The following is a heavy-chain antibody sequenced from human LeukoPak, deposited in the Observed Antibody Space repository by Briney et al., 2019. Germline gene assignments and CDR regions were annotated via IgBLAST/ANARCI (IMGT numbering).Heavy chain of an antibody. CDR1: GGSFSGYY. CDR2: INHSGST. Sequence: PSETLSLTCAVYGGSFSGYYWSWIRQPPGKGLEWIGEINHSGSTNYNPSLKSRVTISVDTSKNQFSLKLSSVTAADTAVYYCARSTGYCSSTSCYGAFGGYYFDYWGQGTLVTVSS. CDR3: ARSTGYCSSTSCYGAFGGYYFDY. J-gene: IGHJ4*02. V-gene: IGHV4-34*01. D-gene: IGHD2-2*01.